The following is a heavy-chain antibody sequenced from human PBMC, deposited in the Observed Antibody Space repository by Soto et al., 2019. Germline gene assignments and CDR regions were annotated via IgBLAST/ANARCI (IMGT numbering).Heavy chain of an antibody. D-gene: IGHD2-15*01. CDR1: GFTFSSYS. Sequence: GGSLRLSCAASGFTFSSYSMNWVRQAPGKGLEWVSYISSSSSTIYYADSVKGRFTISRDNAKNSLYLQMNSLRAEDTAVYYCAREGYCRGGSCYDAFDIWGKGTMVTVPS. CDR2: ISSSSSTI. CDR3: AREGYCRGGSCYDAFDI. J-gene: IGHJ3*02. V-gene: IGHV3-48*01.